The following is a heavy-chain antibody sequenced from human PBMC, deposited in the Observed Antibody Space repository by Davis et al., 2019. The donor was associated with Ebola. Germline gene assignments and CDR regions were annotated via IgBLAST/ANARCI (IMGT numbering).Heavy chain of an antibody. D-gene: IGHD6-19*01. Sequence: GESLKISCAASGFTFTEHYMSWVRLTPGKGLEWISYISGRSRYTNYADPVKGRFTISRDNSKKTLYLQLNSVRAEDTAVYYCAKDLGSGWLNFDYWGQGTLVTVSS. J-gene: IGHJ4*02. CDR2: ISGRSRYT. CDR1: GFTFTEHY. CDR3: AKDLGSGWLNFDY. V-gene: IGHV3-11*05.